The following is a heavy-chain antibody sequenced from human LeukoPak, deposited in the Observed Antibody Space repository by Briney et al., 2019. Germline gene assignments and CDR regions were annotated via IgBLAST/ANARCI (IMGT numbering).Heavy chain of an antibody. D-gene: IGHD3-22*01. CDR2: MSSSGNII. J-gene: IGHJ4*02. CDR3: ARDRVGYYYDSSGYDLDY. CDR1: GFTFSDYY. V-gene: IGHV3-11*04. Sequence: GGSLRLSCAASGFTFSDYYMSWIRQAPGKGLEWVSYMSSSGNIIYYADSVKGRFTISRDNAKNSLHLQMNSLRAEDTAVYYCARDRVGYYYDSSGYDLDYWGQGTLVTVSS.